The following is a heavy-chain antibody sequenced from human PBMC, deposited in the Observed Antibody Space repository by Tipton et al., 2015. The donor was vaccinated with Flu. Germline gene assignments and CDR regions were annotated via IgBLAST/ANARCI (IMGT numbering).Heavy chain of an antibody. D-gene: IGHD6-13*01. Sequence: SLRLSCAASGFTLSSYWMSWVRQAPRKGLEWVANIKQDGSEKYYVDSVKGRFTISRDNAKNSLYLQMNSLRVEDTAVYYCVRAIAAAGSRWGQGTLVTVSS. J-gene: IGHJ4*02. V-gene: IGHV3-7*01. CDR3: VRAIAAAGSR. CDR2: IKQDGSEK. CDR1: GFTLSSYW.